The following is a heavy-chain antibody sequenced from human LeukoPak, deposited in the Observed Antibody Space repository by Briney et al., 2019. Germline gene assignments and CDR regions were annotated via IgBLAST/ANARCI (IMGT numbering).Heavy chain of an antibody. CDR1: GFTFSSYG. CDR3: AKTARLRAAGTWREIDY. J-gene: IGHJ4*02. V-gene: IGHV3-30*18. CDR2: ISYDGSNK. Sequence: PGGSLRLSCAASGFTFSSYGMHWVRQAPGKGLEWVAVISYDGSNKYYADSVKGRFTISRDNSKNTLYLQMNSLGAEDTAVYYCAKTARLRAAGTWREIDYWGQGTLVTVSS. D-gene: IGHD6-13*01.